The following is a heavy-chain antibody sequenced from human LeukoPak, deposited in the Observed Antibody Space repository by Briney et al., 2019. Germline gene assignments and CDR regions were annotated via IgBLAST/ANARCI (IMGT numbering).Heavy chain of an antibody. CDR1: GVSISRGDNY. D-gene: IGHD3-10*01. V-gene: IGHV4-30-4*01. Sequence: SETLSLTCTVSGVSISRGDNYWSWIRQPPGKGLEWIGYIYYSGSTYYNPSLKSRVTISVDTSKNQFSLKLSSVTAADTAVYYCARDQAAFMIRGVRGMDVWGQGTTVTVSS. CDR3: ARDQAAFMIRGVRGMDV. J-gene: IGHJ6*02. CDR2: IYYSGST.